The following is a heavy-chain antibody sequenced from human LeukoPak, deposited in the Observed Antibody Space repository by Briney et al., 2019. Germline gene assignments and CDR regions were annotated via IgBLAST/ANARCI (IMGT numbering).Heavy chain of an antibody. D-gene: IGHD3-10*01. Sequence: GGSLRLSCAASGFTFDDYAMHWVRQAPGKGLEWVSGISWNSGSIGYADSVKGRFTISRDNSKNTLYLQMNSLRAEDTAVYYCASPDYYGSGSYERIFDYWGQGTLVTVSS. J-gene: IGHJ4*02. CDR1: GFTFDDYA. V-gene: IGHV3-9*01. CDR3: ASPDYYGSGSYERIFDY. CDR2: ISWNSGSI.